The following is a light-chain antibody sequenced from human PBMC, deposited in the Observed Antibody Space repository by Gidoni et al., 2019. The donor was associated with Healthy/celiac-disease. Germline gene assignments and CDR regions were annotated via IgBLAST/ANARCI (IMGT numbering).Light chain of an antibody. CDR2: RVS. CDR1: QSLVNTDGNTF. Sequence: DVVLPQSPLSLPVTLGQPASISCRSSQSLVNTDGNTFLIWVQQRPGQSPRRLIYRVSNRDSGVPDRFSGSGSGTDFTLTISRVEAEDVGVYYCMQGARWPPTCGQGTQVEIK. J-gene: IGKJ1*01. CDR3: MQGARWPPT. V-gene: IGKV2-30*01.